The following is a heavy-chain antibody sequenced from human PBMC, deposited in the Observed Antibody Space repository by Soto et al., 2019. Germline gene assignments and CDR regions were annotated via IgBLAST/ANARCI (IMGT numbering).Heavy chain of an antibody. J-gene: IGHJ4*02. CDR1: GFTFRNNV. V-gene: IGHV3-23*01. CDR2: ITGSGRDK. Sequence: GGSLRLSCAASGFTFRNNVLSWVRQAPGKGLDWVSGITGSGRDKYYADSVKGRFTISRVNSKNMVFLQMNSLRAEDTALYYCAKNGLDNSPSAIDSWGPGTLVTVS. CDR3: AKNGLDNSPSAIDS. D-gene: IGHD2-8*01.